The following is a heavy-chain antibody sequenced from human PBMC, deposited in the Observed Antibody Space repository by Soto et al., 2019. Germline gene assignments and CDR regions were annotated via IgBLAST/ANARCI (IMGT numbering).Heavy chain of an antibody. CDR3: AIDSPIGSLFGGRGDMYS. CDR1: GSTFSNHI. D-gene: IGHD4-17*01. CDR2: IIPILDIT. Sequence: QVQLVQSGAEVKKPGSSVKVSCKASGSTFSNHIITWVRQAPGQGLEWMGRIIPILDITNYAQNFQGRVTIAEHPSTSTDYMDGSTLSSDDPAMYYCAIDSPIGSLFGGRGDMYSWGKGTLVTVSS. V-gene: IGHV1-69*08. J-gene: IGHJ4*02.